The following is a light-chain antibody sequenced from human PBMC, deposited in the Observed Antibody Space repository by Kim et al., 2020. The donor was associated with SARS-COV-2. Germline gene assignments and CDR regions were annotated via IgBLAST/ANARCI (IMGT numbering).Light chain of an antibody. CDR1: SLTTYY. J-gene: IGLJ3*02. V-gene: IGLV3-19*01. Sequence: LGQTVRITCQGDSLTTYYASWYQQKPGQAPVVVVYGKNDRPSGIPDRFSGSTSGNTASLTITGAQAEDEADYYCNSRDSSGNPLRVFGGGTQLTVL. CDR2: GKN. CDR3: NSRDSSGNPLRV.